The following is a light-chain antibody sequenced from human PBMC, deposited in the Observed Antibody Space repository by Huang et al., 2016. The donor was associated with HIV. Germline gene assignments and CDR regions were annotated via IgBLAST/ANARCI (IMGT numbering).Light chain of an antibody. J-gene: IGKJ2*01. CDR2: WAA. Sequence: DIVMTQSPASLAVSLGERATINCKSSQSIFYSSNNRNYLAWYQQKPGQSPKLLIYWAATRESGVPDRFSGSVSGTDFSLSISSLQAEDVAVYYCQQYYNIPYTFGQGTKLDIK. CDR1: QSIFYSSNNRNY. V-gene: IGKV4-1*01. CDR3: QQYYNIPYT.